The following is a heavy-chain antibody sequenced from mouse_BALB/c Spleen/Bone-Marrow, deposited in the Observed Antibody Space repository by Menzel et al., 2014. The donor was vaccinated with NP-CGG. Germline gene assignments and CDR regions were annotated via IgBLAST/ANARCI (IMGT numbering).Heavy chain of an antibody. Sequence: EVQLQQSGGGLVQPGGSLKLSCAASGFDFSRYWMSWVRQAPGKGLEWIGEINPDSSTINYTPSLKDKFIISRDNAKNTLYLQMSKMRSEDTALYYCARGGYGSSYYFDYWGQGTTLTVSS. V-gene: IGHV4-1*02. CDR2: INPDSSTI. CDR1: GFDFSRYW. CDR3: ARGGYGSSYYFDY. D-gene: IGHD1-1*01. J-gene: IGHJ2*01.